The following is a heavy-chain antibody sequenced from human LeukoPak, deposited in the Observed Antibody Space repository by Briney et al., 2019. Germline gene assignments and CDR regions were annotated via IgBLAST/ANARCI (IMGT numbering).Heavy chain of an antibody. Sequence: KPSETLSLTCTVSGVSISSYYWTWIRQPPGKGLEWIGYISYSGSTNYNPSLKSRVTISVDTSKNQFSLKLNSVTDADTAVYFCARPSNYYDSSGSFDYWGQGTLVTVSS. D-gene: IGHD3-22*01. CDR2: ISYSGST. CDR1: GVSISSYY. V-gene: IGHV4-59*08. J-gene: IGHJ4*02. CDR3: ARPSNYYDSSGSFDY.